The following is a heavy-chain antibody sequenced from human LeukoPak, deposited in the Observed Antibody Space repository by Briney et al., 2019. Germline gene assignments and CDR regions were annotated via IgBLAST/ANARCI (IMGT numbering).Heavy chain of an antibody. CDR1: GFTFSSYA. J-gene: IGHJ1*01. CDR3: AKDRYYDSGGCGYVEYFQH. Sequence: PGGSLRLSCAASGFTFSSYAMSRVRQAPGKGLEWVSGINGSGGRTYYADTVKGRVTISRDNSKNTLYLQMNSLRAEDTAVYYCAKDRYYDSGGCGYVEYFQHWGQDTVVTVS. D-gene: IGHD3-22*01. CDR2: INGSGGRT. V-gene: IGHV3-23*01.